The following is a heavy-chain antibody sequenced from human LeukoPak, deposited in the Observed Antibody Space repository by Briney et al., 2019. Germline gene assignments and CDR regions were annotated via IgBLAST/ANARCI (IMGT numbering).Heavy chain of an antibody. J-gene: IGHJ5*02. CDR2: IYYSGST. Sequence: KPSETLSLACTVSGGSISSSSYYWGWIRQPPGKGLEWIGSIYYSGSTYYNPSLKSRVTISVDTSKNQFSLKLSSVTAADTAVYYCARTGSGFDPWGQGTLVTVSS. D-gene: IGHD3-10*01. CDR1: GGSISSSSYY. V-gene: IGHV4-39*01. CDR3: ARTGSGFDP.